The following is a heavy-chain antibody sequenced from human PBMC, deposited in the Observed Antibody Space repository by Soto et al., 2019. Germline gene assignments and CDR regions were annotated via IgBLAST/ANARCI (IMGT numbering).Heavy chain of an antibody. CDR3: AGDSSGWYDPPDAFDI. CDR1: GFTFSSYS. V-gene: IGHV3-48*02. D-gene: IGHD6-19*01. CDR2: ISSSSSTI. J-gene: IGHJ3*02. Sequence: GGSLRLSCAASGFTFSSYSMNWVRQAPGKGLEWVSYISSSSSTIYYADSVKGRFTISRDNAKNSLYLQMNSLRDEDTAVYYCAGDSSGWYDPPDAFDIWGQGXMVTVSS.